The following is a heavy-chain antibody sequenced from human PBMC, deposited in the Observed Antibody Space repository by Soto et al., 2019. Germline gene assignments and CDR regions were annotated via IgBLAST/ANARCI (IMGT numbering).Heavy chain of an antibody. V-gene: IGHV1-69*13. J-gene: IGHJ6*02. CDR1: GGTFSSYA. CDR2: IIPIFGTA. Sequence: GASVKVSCKASGGTFSSYAISWVRQAPGQGLEWMGGIIPIFGTANYAQKFQGRVTITADESTSTAYMELSSLRSEDTAVYYCARAETYHTAMAVDYYYYYGMDVWGQGTTVTVSS. D-gene: IGHD5-18*01. CDR3: ARAETYHTAMAVDYYYYYGMDV.